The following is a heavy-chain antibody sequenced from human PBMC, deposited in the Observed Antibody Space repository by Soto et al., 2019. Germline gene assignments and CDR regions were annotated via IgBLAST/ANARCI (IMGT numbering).Heavy chain of an antibody. CDR1: GYTFTSYG. CDR2: ISAYNGNT. CDR3: ARHIVLMVYAIPLYYYYGMDV. V-gene: IGHV1-18*01. Sequence: GASVKVSCKASGYTFTSYGISWVRQAPGQGLEWMGWISAYNGNTNYAQKLQGRVTMTTDTSTSTAYMELRSLRSDDTAVYYCARHIVLMVYAIPLYYYYGMDVWGQGTTVTVSS. D-gene: IGHD2-8*01. J-gene: IGHJ6*01.